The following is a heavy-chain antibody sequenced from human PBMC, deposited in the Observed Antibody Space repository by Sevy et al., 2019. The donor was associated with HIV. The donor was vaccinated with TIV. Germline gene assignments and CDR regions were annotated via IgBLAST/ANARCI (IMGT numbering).Heavy chain of an antibody. CDR2: ISGSGGST. J-gene: IGHJ4*02. V-gene: IGHV3-23*01. CDR3: AKEKAYYGSGSYPRGRIDY. Sequence: GGSLRLSCAASGFTFSSYAMSWVRQAPGKGLEWVSAISGSGGSTYYADSVKGRFTISRDNSKNTLYLQMNSLRAEDTAVYYCAKEKAYYGSGSYPRGRIDYWGQGTLVTVSS. CDR1: GFTFSSYA. D-gene: IGHD3-10*01.